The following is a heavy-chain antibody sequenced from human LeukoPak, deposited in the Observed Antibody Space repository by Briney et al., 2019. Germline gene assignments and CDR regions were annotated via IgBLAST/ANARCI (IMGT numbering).Heavy chain of an antibody. J-gene: IGHJ5*02. CDR1: GFTVSGDY. CDR3: ARNWFDP. V-gene: IGHV3-53*05. CDR2: IYSGGST. Sequence: GGSLRLSCAASGFTVSGDYMSWGPQALGAGLECGSVIYSGGSTYYADSVKGRFTISRDKSKNTVYLQMNSLRFENTAMYYCARNWFDPWGQGTLVTVSS.